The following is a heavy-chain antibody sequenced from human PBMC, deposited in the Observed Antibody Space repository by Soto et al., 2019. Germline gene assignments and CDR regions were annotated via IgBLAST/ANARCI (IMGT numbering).Heavy chain of an antibody. J-gene: IGHJ4*02. CDR2: ISGSGGST. Sequence: GGSLRLSCAASGFTFSSYAMSWVRQAPGKGLEWVSAISGSGGSTYYANSVKGRFTISRDNSKNTLYLQMNSLRAEDTAVYCCAKRAAVATTGGVYYFDYWGQGTLVTVSS. CDR1: GFTFSSYA. V-gene: IGHV3-23*01. D-gene: IGHD5-12*01. CDR3: AKRAAVATTGGVYYFDY.